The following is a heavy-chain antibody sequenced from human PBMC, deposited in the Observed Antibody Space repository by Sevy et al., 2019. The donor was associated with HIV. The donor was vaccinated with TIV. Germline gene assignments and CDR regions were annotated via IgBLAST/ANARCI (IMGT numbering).Heavy chain of an antibody. D-gene: IGHD4-17*01. V-gene: IGHV4-34*01. J-gene: IGHJ6*02. Sequence: SETLSLTCGVHDGSFSGYYWSWIRQPPGKGLEWIGEINHSGSTNYNPSLKSRVTISVDTSKNQFSLKLSSVTAADTAVYYCARGRTTVTTEYYYYGMDVWGQGTTVTVSS. CDR3: ARGRTTVTTEYYYYGMDV. CDR1: DGSFSGYY. CDR2: INHSGST.